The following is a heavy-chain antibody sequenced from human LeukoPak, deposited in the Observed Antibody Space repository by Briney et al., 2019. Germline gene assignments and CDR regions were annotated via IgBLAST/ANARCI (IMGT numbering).Heavy chain of an antibody. J-gene: IGHJ3*02. CDR1: GFTFDDYA. D-gene: IGHD3/OR15-3a*01. CDR2: ISWNSGSI. V-gene: IGHV3-9*01. CDR3: AKEGYDFGNAFDI. Sequence: GGSLRLSCAASGFTFDDYAMHWVRQAPGEGLEWVSGISWNSGSIGYADSVKGRFTISRDNAKNSLYLQMNSLRAEDTALYYCAKEGYDFGNAFDIWGQGTMVTVSS.